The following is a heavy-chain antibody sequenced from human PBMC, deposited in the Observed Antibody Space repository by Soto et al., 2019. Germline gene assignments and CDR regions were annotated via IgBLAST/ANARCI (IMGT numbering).Heavy chain of an antibody. Sequence: VRPLRLCWAVSGCTSIGNYMSWVRQTPGKGMVWVSVIYSGGSTYYADSVKGRFTISRDNSKNTLYLQMNSLRGEDTAVYYCARGPSIDCWSGYYSYYLDYWGQGTLVTVSS. V-gene: IGHV3-53*01. CDR1: GCTSIGNY. CDR3: ARGPSIDCWSGYYSYYLDY. J-gene: IGHJ4*02. CDR2: IYSGGST. D-gene: IGHD3-3*01.